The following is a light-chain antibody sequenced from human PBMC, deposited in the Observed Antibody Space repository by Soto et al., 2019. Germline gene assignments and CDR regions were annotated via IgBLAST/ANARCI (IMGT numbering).Light chain of an antibody. CDR1: QSVSDY. CDR3: QQRYDWPWT. V-gene: IGKV3-11*01. Sequence: IVLTQSPAIMSLSPGESASLSCRASQSVSDYLGWYQQKPGQAPRLIIYDVSKRATGIPARFSGSGSGTDFTLTISSLEPEDFAVYFCQQRYDWPWTFGLGTKVEI. J-gene: IGKJ1*01. CDR2: DVS.